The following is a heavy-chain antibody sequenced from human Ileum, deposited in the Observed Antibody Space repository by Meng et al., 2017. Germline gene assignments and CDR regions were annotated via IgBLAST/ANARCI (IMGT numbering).Heavy chain of an antibody. CDR2: IFQSGRT. J-gene: IGHJ4*02. V-gene: IGHV4-4*02. Sequence: QGPVLEWAPRPVRPSGTVSRAFTGCGTWWRWVRQPPGKGLEWIGEIFQSGRTNYNPSLKSRVTISLDKSKSQISLQLSAVTAADTAVYSCATSNDRDVYYLGYWGQGTLVTVSS. CDR1: RAFTGCGTW. D-gene: IGHD3-22*01. CDR3: ATSNDRDVYYLGY.